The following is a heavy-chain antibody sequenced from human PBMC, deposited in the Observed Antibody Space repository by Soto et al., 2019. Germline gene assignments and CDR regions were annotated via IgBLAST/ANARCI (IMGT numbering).Heavy chain of an antibody. D-gene: IGHD3-22*01. CDR3: ARGEDYYDSSGYTTPYFDY. CDR2: IYYSGST. V-gene: IGHV4-59*01. J-gene: IGHJ4*02. Sequence: SETLSLTCTVSGGSISSYYWSWIRQPPGKGLEWIGYIYYSGSTNYNPSLKSRVTISVDTSKNQFSLKLSSVTAADTAVYYCARGEDYYDSSGYTTPYFDYWGQGTLVTVS. CDR1: GGSISSYY.